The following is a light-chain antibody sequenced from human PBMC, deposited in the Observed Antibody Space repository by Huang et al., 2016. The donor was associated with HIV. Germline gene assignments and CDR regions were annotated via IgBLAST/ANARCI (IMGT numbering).Light chain of an antibody. Sequence: DIQMTQSPSTLSAAIGDRVTITCRASQSVSTRLAWYQQKPGKAPRRLIQEASSLESGVPSRCSGSGSGTEFTLTISSLQPDDSATYSCQQYNTFTFGPGTKVDI. CDR2: EAS. CDR3: QQYNTFT. V-gene: IGKV1-5*03. CDR1: QSVSTR. J-gene: IGKJ3*01.